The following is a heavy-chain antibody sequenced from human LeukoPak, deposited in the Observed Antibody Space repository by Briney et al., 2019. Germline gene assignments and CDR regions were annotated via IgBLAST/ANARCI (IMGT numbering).Heavy chain of an antibody. CDR1: GFTFSSYG. CDR3: AKETYSGNYIYFDY. Sequence: PGGSLRLSCAASGFTFSSYGMHWVRQAPGKGLEWVAIISYDGSNKYYADSVQGRFTISRDNSKNTLYLQMNSLRAEDTAVYYCAKETYSGNYIYFDYWGQGTLVTVSS. J-gene: IGHJ4*02. CDR2: ISYDGSNK. D-gene: IGHD1-26*01. V-gene: IGHV3-30*18.